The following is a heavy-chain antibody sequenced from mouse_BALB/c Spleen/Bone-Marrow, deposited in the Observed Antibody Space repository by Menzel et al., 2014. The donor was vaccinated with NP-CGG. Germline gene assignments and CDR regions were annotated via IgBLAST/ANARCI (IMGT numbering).Heavy chain of an antibody. CDR3: ARDGDYKYAWFAY. Sequence: EVKLVDSGGDLVKPGGSLKLSCAASGFTFSDYYMYWVRQTPEKRLEGVATISDGGSYTYYPDSVKGRFTISRDNAKNNLYLHMSSLKSEDTAMYYCARDGDYKYAWFAYWGQGTLVTVPA. J-gene: IGHJ3*01. CDR1: GFTFSDYY. V-gene: IGHV5-4*02. CDR2: ISDGGSYT. D-gene: IGHD2-14*01.